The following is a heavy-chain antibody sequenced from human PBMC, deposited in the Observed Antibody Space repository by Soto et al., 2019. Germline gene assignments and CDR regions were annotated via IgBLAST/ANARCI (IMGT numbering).Heavy chain of an antibody. Sequence: EVQLLDSGGGLVQPGGSLRLSCAASGFMFSSSAMSWVRQAPGKGLEWVSTISNSGDVTYYADSVKGRFTISRDNSKNTLYMQMNEMSADVKVVYYCAKATNLNYWSGYFDYWGQGTLVTVSS. V-gene: IGHV3-23*01. J-gene: IGHJ4*02. CDR3: AKATNLNYWSGYFDY. CDR1: GFMFSSSA. D-gene: IGHD2-8*02. CDR2: ISNSGDVT.